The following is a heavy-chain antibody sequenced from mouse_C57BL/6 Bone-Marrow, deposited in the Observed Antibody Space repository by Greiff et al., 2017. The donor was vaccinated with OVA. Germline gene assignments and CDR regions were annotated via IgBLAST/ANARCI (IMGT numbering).Heavy chain of an antibody. CDR2: IDPETGGT. Sequence: QVQLKQSGAELVRPGASVTLSCKASGYTFTDYEMHWMKQTPVHGLEWIGAIDPETGGTAYNQKFKGKAILTADKSSSTAYMELRSLTSEDSAVYYCTREDCSSYWYFDVWGTGTTVTVSS. V-gene: IGHV1-15*01. CDR3: TREDCSSYWYFDV. J-gene: IGHJ1*03. D-gene: IGHD1-1*01. CDR1: GYTFTDYE.